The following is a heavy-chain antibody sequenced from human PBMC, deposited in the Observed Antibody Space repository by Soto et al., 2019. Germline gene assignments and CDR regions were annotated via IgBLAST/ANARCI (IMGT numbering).Heavy chain of an antibody. CDR1: GYTFTIYW. CDR2: IYPGDYDT. V-gene: IGHV5-51*01. J-gene: IGHJ6*02. D-gene: IGHD6-19*01. Sequence: PGESLKISCTGSGYTFTIYWIAWVRQMPGKGLEWMGIIYPGDYDTRYSLSFQGQVTISADTSISTAYLEWSSLKASDTAMYYCARSRRGAYSSGWYSPSGYYNYGIDVWGQGTKVTVSS. CDR3: ARSRRGAYSSGWYSPSGYYNYGIDV.